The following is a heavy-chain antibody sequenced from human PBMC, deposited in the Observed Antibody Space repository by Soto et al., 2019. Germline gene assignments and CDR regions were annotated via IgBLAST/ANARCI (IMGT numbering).Heavy chain of an antibody. V-gene: IGHV3-7*03. CDR2: MNKDGSEK. CDR1: GFIFSNFW. J-gene: IGHJ4*02. CDR3: ARTYGDDSGASRPLDY. Sequence: EVHLVESGGGLVQPGGSLSLSCAASGFIFSNFWMTWVRLVPGKGLEWVANMNKDGSEKNYVDSVKGRFSISRDNAKNSRYLQMTSLRVEDTAVYYCARTYGDDSGASRPLDYWGQGTLVTVSS. D-gene: IGHD3-22*01.